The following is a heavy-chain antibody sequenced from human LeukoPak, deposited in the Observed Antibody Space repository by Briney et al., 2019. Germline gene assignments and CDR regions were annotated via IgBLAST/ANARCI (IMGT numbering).Heavy chain of an antibody. CDR3: ARDLSYYDSSGSKGNYFDY. D-gene: IGHD3-22*01. V-gene: IGHV3-21*01. Sequence: PGGSLRLSCAASGFTFSIYSMNLVRQAPGKGLEWVSSISSSSSYIYYADSVKGRFTISRDNAKNSLYLQMNSLRAEDTAVYYCARDLSYYDSSGSKGNYFDYWGQGTLVTVSS. J-gene: IGHJ4*02. CDR2: ISSSSSYI. CDR1: GFTFSIYS.